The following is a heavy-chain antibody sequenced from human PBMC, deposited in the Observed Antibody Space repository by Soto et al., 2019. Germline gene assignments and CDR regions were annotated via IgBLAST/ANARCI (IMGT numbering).Heavy chain of an antibody. CDR1: GFTFHDYA. CDR3: AKEIVDAVVKGAFDI. CDR2: ISWTSGMI. J-gene: IGHJ3*02. V-gene: IGHV3-9*01. Sequence: EVQLVESGGGLVQPGRSLRLSCAASGFTFHDYAMHWVRQAPGKGLEWVSGISWTSGMIGYADSVKGRFTISRDNAKNSLYLQMNSLRAEDTALYHCAKEIVDAVVKGAFDIWGQGTMVTVSS. D-gene: IGHD3-22*01.